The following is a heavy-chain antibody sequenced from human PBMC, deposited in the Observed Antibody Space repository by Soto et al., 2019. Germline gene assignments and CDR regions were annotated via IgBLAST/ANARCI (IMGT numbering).Heavy chain of an antibody. CDR2: ITDSGVST. CDR3: VAGEFFDY. V-gene: IGHV3-23*01. CDR1: GFTFSNSA. D-gene: IGHD3-16*01. J-gene: IGHJ4*02. Sequence: EVQLLESGGGLVQPGGSLRLSCAASGFTFSNSALRWVRQAPGKGLEWVSSITDSGVSTYYTDSVKGRFTISRDNSKNTLFVHMNSLRAGDTAVYYCVAGEFFDYWGQGTLVTVSS.